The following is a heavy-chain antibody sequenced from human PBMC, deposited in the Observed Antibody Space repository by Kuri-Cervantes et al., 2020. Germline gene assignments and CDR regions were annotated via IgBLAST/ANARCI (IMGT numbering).Heavy chain of an antibody. J-gene: IGHJ5*02. V-gene: IGHV4-34*01. Sequence: ESLKISCAVYGGSFSGYYWSWIRQPPGKGLEWIGYISHGRSTSYNPSLSSRVTISVDMSKNQLSLKLTSVAAADTAIYYCARSLAAGRNWFDPWGQGTLVTVSS. CDR3: ARSLAAGRNWFDP. CDR1: GGSFSGYY. D-gene: IGHD6-6*01. CDR2: ISHGRST.